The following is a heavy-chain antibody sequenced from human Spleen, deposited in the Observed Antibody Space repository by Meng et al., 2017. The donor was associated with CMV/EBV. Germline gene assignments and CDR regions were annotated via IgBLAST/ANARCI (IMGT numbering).Heavy chain of an antibody. CDR2: ISSSSSYM. J-gene: IGHJ6*02. CDR3: ARDRVDYDWFDYYGMDV. V-gene: IGHV3-21*01. CDR1: GFTFSSYG. D-gene: IGHD3-16*01. Sequence: GGSLRLSCAASGFTFSSYGMTWVRQAPGKGLEWVSSISSSSSYMYYADSLKGRFTISRDNAKKSLYLQMNSLRAEDTAVYYCARDRVDYDWFDYYGMDVWGQGTTVTVSS.